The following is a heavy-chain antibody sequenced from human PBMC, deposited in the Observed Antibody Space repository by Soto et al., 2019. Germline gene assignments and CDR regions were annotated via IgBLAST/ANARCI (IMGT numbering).Heavy chain of an antibody. Sequence: PSETLSLTCAVYGGSFSGYYWSWIRQPPGKGLEWIGEINHSGSTNYNPSLKSRVTISVDTSKNQFSLKLSSVTAADTAVYYCARGLGYCTNGVCPRWFDPWGQGNLVPSP. CDR2: INHSGST. V-gene: IGHV4-34*01. D-gene: IGHD2-8*01. CDR1: GGSFSGYY. J-gene: IGHJ5*02. CDR3: ARGLGYCTNGVCPRWFDP.